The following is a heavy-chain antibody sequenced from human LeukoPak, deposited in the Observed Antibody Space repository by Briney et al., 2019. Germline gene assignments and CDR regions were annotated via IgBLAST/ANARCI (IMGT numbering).Heavy chain of an antibody. CDR1: GYTFTAYY. D-gene: IGHD1-26*01. Sequence: ASVKVSCKASGYTFTAYYLHWVRQAPGQGLEWMGWMNLNSGGTNYAQKFQGRVTMTRDTSISTAYMELSRLRSDDTAVYYCARDGNFDLWGQGTMVTVSS. V-gene: IGHV1-2*02. J-gene: IGHJ3*01. CDR2: MNLNSGGT. CDR3: ARDGNFDL.